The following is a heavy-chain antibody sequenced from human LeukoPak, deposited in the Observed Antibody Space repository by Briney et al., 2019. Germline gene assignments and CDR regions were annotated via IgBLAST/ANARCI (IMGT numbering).Heavy chain of an antibody. V-gene: IGHV3-21*01. CDR2: ISSGNSYI. Sequence: GGSLRLSCAASGFTFSSYTMNWVRQAPGKGLEWVSSISSGNSYINYADSVKGRFTISRDNSKNTLFLQMNSLRAEDTAVYYCARLTTTVTTPFDYWGQGTLVTVSS. D-gene: IGHD4-17*01. CDR3: ARLTTTVTTPFDY. J-gene: IGHJ4*02. CDR1: GFTFSSYT.